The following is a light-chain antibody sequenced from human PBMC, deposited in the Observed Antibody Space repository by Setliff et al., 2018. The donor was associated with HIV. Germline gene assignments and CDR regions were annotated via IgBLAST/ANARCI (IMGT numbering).Light chain of an antibody. CDR1: TSDVGGYNY. CDR3: SSYAITNTLP. Sequence: QSALTQPASVSGSPGQSLTISCTGTTSDVGGYNYVSWYQQHPGKAPKLIIYEVRNRPSGVSDRFSGSKSGNMASLTISGLQADDEADYYCSSYAITNTLPFGTGTKVTVL. V-gene: IGLV2-14*01. J-gene: IGLJ1*01. CDR2: EVR.